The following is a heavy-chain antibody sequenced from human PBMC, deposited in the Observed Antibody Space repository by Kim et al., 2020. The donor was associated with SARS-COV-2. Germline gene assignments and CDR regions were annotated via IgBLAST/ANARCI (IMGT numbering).Heavy chain of an antibody. CDR3: ARGIMAGNQRPSYYYYGMDV. D-gene: IGHD6-19*01. V-gene: IGHV1-69*13. Sequence: SVKVSCKASGGTFSSYAISWVRQAPGQGLEWMGGIIPIFGTANYAQKFQGRVTITADESTSTAYMELSSLRSEDTAVYYCARGIMAGNQRPSYYYYGMDVWGQGTTVTVSS. J-gene: IGHJ6*02. CDR1: GGTFSSYA. CDR2: IIPIFGTA.